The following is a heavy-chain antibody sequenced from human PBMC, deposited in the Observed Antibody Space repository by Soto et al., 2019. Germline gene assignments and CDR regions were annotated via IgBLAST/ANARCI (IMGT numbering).Heavy chain of an antibody. Sequence: SETLSLTCAVYGGSFSGYYWSWIRQPPGKGLEWIGEINHIGSTNYNPSLKSRVTISVDTSKNQFSLKLSSVTAADTAVYYCASGYCSSTSCLPFDYWGQGTLVTVSS. CDR1: GGSFSGYY. D-gene: IGHD2-2*01. J-gene: IGHJ4*02. CDR3: ASGYCSSTSCLPFDY. CDR2: INHIGST. V-gene: IGHV4-34*01.